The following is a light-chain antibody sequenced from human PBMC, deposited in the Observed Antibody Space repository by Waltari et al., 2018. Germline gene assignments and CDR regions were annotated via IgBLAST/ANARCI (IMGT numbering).Light chain of an antibody. J-gene: IGKJ2*01. CDR3: QQYYDTPYT. CDR2: WAS. V-gene: IGKV4-1*01. CDR1: RNLLYSPNNKDF. Sequence: DIVMTQSPDSLVVSLGERATINCKSSRNLLYSPNNKDFLAWYQQKPGQPPKLLIYWASTRESGFPDRFTGSGSGTDFILTISSLQAEDVAVYYCQQYYDTPYTFGQGTKLEIK.